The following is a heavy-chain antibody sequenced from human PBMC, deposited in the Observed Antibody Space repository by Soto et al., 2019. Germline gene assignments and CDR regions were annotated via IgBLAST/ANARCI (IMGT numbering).Heavy chain of an antibody. J-gene: IGHJ4*02. CDR1: CGSISRRSHY. D-gene: IGHD3-3*01. CDR2: SFYRGST. V-gene: IGHV4-39*01. CDR3: ATADGFGVVTPFFEY. Sequence: QLQLQESGPGLVKPSETLSLTCTVSCGSISRRSHYWGWIRPPPGKHLEWIGSSFYRGSTHYTPSLKTRVTISVDTSKNQVSLKLYSVTAAETAVYYCATADGFGVVTPFFEYWGQGILVTVYS.